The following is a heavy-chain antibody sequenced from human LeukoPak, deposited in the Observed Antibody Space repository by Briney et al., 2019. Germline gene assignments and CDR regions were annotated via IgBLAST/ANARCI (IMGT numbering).Heavy chain of an antibody. V-gene: IGHV4-4*02. CDR3: AREGGFYRPLDY. J-gene: IGHJ4*02. D-gene: IGHD3-3*01. Sequence: SETLSLTCGVSGGSVTSTNWWTWVRQPPGKGLEWIGEVHVEGRTNYNPSLKSRLTLSVDLSETHISLRLTSVTAADTAVYYCAREGGFYRPLDYSGQGTLVTVSS. CDR2: VHVEGRT. CDR1: GGSVTSTNW.